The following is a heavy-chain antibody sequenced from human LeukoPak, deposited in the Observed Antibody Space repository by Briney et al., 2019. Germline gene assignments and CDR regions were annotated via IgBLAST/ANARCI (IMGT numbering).Heavy chain of an antibody. Sequence: ASVKVSCKASGYTFTGYYMHWVRQAPGQGLEWMGWINPNSGGTNYAQKFQGWVTMIRDTSISTAYMELSSLRSEDTAVYYCARGPSSSLTLWGQGTLVTVSS. D-gene: IGHD6-13*01. CDR3: ARGPSSSLTL. V-gene: IGHV1-2*04. CDR2: INPNSGGT. J-gene: IGHJ4*02. CDR1: GYTFTGYY.